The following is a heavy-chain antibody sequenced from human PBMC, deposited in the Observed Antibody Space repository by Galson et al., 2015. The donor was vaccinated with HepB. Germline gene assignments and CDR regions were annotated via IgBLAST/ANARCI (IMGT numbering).Heavy chain of an antibody. Sequence: LRLSCAASGFTFSSYSMNWVRQAPGKGLEWVSSISSSSNYIYYTDSVKGRFTISRDNAKNSLYLQMNSLRAEDTAVYYCARAGLYGGYDDYWGQGTLVTVSS. D-gene: IGHD5-12*01. CDR1: GFTFSSYS. J-gene: IGHJ4*02. V-gene: IGHV3-21*01. CDR2: ISSSSNYI. CDR3: ARAGLYGGYDDY.